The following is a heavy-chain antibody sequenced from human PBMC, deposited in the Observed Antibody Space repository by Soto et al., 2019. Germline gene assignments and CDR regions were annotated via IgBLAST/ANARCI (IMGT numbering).Heavy chain of an antibody. D-gene: IGHD3-3*01. CDR2: IYYSGST. Sequence: QLQLQESGPGLVKPSETLSLTCTVSGGSISSSSYYWCWILQPPGKGLEWIGSIYYSGSTYYNPSRKSRVTISVDTSKIQLHRKLSTVTAADTAVYYCASSDFWSGYHYWGQGTLVTVSS. V-gene: IGHV4-39*01. CDR1: GGSISSSSYY. J-gene: IGHJ4*02. CDR3: ASSDFWSGYHY.